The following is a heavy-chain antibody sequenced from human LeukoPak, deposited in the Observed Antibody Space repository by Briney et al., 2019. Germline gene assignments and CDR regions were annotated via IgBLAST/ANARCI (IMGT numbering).Heavy chain of an antibody. CDR3: ARGKEREPFDF. CDR2: IFTYNGDT. Sequence: ASVKASCKASGYTFISYGISWVRQAPGQGLEWMGWIFTYNGDTMYEKKFQGRVSMTTDSSTNTVYLELRSLRSDDTAVYYCARGKEREPFDFWGQGTLVAVS. J-gene: IGHJ4*02. CDR1: GYTFISYG. V-gene: IGHV1-18*04. D-gene: IGHD1-1*01.